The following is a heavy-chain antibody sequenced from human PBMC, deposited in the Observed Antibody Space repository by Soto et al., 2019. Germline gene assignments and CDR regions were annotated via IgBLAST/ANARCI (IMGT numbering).Heavy chain of an antibody. V-gene: IGHV3-11*05. CDR3: ARDADILTGSDAFDI. J-gene: IGHJ3*02. CDR2: ISSSSSYT. CDR1: GFTFSDYY. Sequence: QVQLVESGGGLVKPGGSLRLSCAASGFTFSDYYMSWIRQAPGKGLEWVSYISSSSSYTNYADSVKGRFTIARDNAKNPLYLQMNSLRAEDTAVYYCARDADILTGSDAFDIWGQGTMVTVSS. D-gene: IGHD3-9*01.